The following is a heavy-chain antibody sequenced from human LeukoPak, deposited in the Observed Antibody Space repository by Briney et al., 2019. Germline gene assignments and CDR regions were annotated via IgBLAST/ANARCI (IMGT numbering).Heavy chain of an antibody. CDR1: GFTVSSNY. J-gene: IGHJ4*02. Sequence: GGSLRLSCAVSGFTVSSNYMNWVRQAPGKGLEWVPVIYSGGMTYYADSVKGRFTISRDTSKNTLYLQMVSLRDEDTAVYYCARERRYCSGDNCYSGYDYWGRGTLVTVSS. CDR3: ARERRYCSGDNCYSGYDY. CDR2: IYSGGMT. D-gene: IGHD2-15*01. V-gene: IGHV3-53*01.